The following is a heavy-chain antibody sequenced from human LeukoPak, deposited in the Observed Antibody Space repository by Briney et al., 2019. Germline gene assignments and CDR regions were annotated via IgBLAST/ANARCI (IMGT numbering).Heavy chain of an antibody. CDR3: ARDWGVAVAGTENFDY. Sequence: GGSLRLSCAASGFTFSSYWMSWVRQAPGKGLGWVANIKQDGSEKYYVDSVKGRFTISRDNAKNSLYLQMNSLRAGDTAVYYCARDWGVAVAGTENFDYWGQGTLVTVSS. D-gene: IGHD6-19*01. CDR1: GFTFSSYW. CDR2: IKQDGSEK. V-gene: IGHV3-7*01. J-gene: IGHJ4*02.